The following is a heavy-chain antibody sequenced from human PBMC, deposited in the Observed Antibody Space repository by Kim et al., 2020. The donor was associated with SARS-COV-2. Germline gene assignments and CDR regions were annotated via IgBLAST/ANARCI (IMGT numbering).Heavy chain of an antibody. CDR1: GVSISTNYHY. CDR2: VYNSGTT. J-gene: IGHJ4*02. Sequence: SETLSLTCSVSGVSISTNYHYWGWVRQPPGKGLEWIGSVYNSGTTYYNPYLKSRVTISGDTSKNQFSLNMRSVTAADTAVYYFACNVGSTPDYYFDYWGRGALVTVSS. CDR3: ACNVGSTPDYYFDY. V-gene: IGHV4-39*07. D-gene: IGHD1-26*01.